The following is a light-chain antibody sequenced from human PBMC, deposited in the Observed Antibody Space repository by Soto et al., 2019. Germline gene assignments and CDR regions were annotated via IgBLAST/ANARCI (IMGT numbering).Light chain of an antibody. V-gene: IGLV2-14*01. Sequence: QSVPTQPASVSGSPGQPITISCTGTSSDVGGYMYVSWYQHHPGKAPKLMIYEVNNRPSGVSNRFSGSKSGNTASLTISGLQAEDEADYYCSSYTSNNTLVFGGGTKLTVL. J-gene: IGLJ3*02. CDR1: SSDVGGYMY. CDR3: SSYTSNNTLV. CDR2: EVN.